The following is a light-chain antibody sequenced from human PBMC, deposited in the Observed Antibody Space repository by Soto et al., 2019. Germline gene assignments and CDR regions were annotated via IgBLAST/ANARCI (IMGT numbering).Light chain of an antibody. CDR3: SSYRHINTRV. CDR1: SSDVGGYNY. Sequence: QSALTQPASVSGSPGQSITISCTGTSSDVGGYNYVSWYQQHPGKAPKLMIYDVNDRPSGVSNRFSGSKSGNTASLTISGLQAEDEADYYCSSYRHINTRVFGTGTKLTVL. V-gene: IGLV2-14*01. J-gene: IGLJ1*01. CDR2: DVN.